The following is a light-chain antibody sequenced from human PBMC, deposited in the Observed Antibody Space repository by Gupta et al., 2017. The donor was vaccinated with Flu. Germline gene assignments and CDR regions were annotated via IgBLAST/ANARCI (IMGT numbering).Light chain of an antibody. Sequence: SYVLAQPPSVSVAPGQTAIVTCWGDNIGAKSVHWYQQKPGQASSLLLYDDTDRPSGTPDRFSGSNSGNRATLTIRRVEAGDEADFFCQVWDTDSNFPLFGGGTKLTVL. CDR3: QVWDTDSNFPL. V-gene: IGLV3-21*02. CDR1: NIGAKS. CDR2: DDT. J-gene: IGLJ2*01.